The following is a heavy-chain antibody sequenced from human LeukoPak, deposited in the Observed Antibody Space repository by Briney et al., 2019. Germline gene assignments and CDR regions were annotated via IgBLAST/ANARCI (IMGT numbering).Heavy chain of an antibody. CDR2: INPSGGST. CDR3: ARDMAYCGGDCYPNAFDI. Sequence: ASVKVSCKASGYTFTSYYMHWVRQAPGQGLEWMGIINPSGGSTSYAQKFQGRVTMTRDMSTSTVYMELSSLRSEDTAVYYCARDMAYCGGDCYPNAFDIWGQGTMVTVSS. V-gene: IGHV1-46*01. D-gene: IGHD2-21*02. CDR1: GYTFTSYY. J-gene: IGHJ3*02.